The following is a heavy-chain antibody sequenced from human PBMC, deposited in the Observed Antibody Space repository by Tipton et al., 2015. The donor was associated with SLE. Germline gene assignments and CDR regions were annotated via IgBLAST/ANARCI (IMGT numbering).Heavy chain of an antibody. J-gene: IGHJ4*02. V-gene: IGHV3-7*01. CDR2: IKQDGSEK. CDR3: ATTGYSSSWFFDY. D-gene: IGHD6-13*01. CDR1: GFTFSSYW. Sequence: TLSLTCAASGFTFSSYWMSWVRQAPGKGLEWVANIKQDGSEKYYVDSVKGRFTISRDNAKNSLYLQMNSLRVEDTAVYYCATTGYSSSWFFDYWGQGTLVTVSS.